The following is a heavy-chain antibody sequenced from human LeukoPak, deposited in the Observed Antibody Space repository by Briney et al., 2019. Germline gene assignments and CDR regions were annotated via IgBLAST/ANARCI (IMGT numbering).Heavy chain of an antibody. CDR3: ARQLESGQLDRRYFDS. CDR2: MNPNSGNT. Sequence: GASVKVSCKASGYTFTSYDINWVRQATGQGLEWMGWMNPNSGNTGYAQKFQGRVTMTRNTSISTAYMELTSLRSEDTAVYYCARQLESGQLDRRYFDSWGQGTLVTVSS. V-gene: IGHV1-8*01. J-gene: IGHJ4*02. CDR1: GYTFTSYD. D-gene: IGHD6-13*01.